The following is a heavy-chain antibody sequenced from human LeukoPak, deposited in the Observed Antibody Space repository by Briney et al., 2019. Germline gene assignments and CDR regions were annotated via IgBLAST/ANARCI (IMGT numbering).Heavy chain of an antibody. CDR1: GFTFSGSA. D-gene: IGHD5-24*01. CDR3: ARHNEMTH. CDR2: VRIKANNYAT. J-gene: IGHJ1*01. Sequence: HPGGSLRLSCAASGFTFSGSAMHWVRQASGRGLEWVGRVRIKANNYATAYAASVKGRFTISRDDSKNTAYLQMSSLKTEDTAVYYCARHNEMTHWGQGTLVTVSS. V-gene: IGHV3-73*01.